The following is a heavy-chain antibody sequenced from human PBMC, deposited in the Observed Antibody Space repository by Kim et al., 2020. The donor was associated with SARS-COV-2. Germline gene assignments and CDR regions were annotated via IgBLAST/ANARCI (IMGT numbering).Heavy chain of an antibody. CDR3: ARTHENYDSWYDP. D-gene: IGHD3-9*01. V-gene: IGHV4-30-4*01. Sequence: SETLSLTCTVSGGSMNSDDTCWSWIRQSPGKGLEWIGYTYYSGVTLDKSNNQFSLTLSSVTAADPAVYYCARTHENYDSWYDPWGPGTLVTVSS. J-gene: IGHJ5*02. CDR1: GGSMNSDDTC. CDR2: TYYSGVT.